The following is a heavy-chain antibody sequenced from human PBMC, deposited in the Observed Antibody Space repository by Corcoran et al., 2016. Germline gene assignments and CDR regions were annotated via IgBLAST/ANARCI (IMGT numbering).Heavy chain of an antibody. CDR1: GGSISSYY. Sequence: QVQLQESGPGLVKPSETLSLTCTVSGGSISSYYWSWIRQPPGKGLEWIGYIYYRGSTNYNPSLKSRVTISVDTSKNQFSLKLSSVTAADTAVYYCARGPGWGDDYWGQGTLVTVSS. CDR2: IYYRGST. D-gene: IGHD3-16*01. CDR3: ARGPGWGDDY. V-gene: IGHV4-59*01. J-gene: IGHJ4*02.